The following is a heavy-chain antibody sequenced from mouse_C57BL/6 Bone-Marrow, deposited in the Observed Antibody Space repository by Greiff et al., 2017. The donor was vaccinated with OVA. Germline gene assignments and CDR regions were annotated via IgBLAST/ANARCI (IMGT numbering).Heavy chain of an antibody. V-gene: IGHV14-4*01. CDR2: IDPENGDT. D-gene: IGHD2-3*01. J-gene: IGHJ4*01. CDR3: TTVYDGYYNYYAMDY. CDR1: GFNIKDDY. Sequence: EVKLQQSGAELVRPGASVKLSCTASGFNIKDDYMHWVKQRPEQGLEWIGWIDPENGDTEYASKFQGKATITADTSSNTAYLQLSSLTSEDTAVYYCTTVYDGYYNYYAMDYWGQGTSVTVSS.